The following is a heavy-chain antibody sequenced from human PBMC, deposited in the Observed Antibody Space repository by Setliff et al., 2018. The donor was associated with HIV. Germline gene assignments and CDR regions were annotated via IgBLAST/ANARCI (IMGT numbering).Heavy chain of an antibody. CDR3: ASTGGWYYGMDV. CDR2: ISYGGRTI. D-gene: IGHD6-19*01. Sequence: GGSLRLSCAASGFTFSDYYLNWVRQAPGKGLEWLSYISYGGRTIYYADSVKGRFTISRDNAKNSLYLQMNSLRAEDTAVYYCASTGGWYYGMDVWGQGTTVTVSS. J-gene: IGHJ6*02. CDR1: GFTFSDYY. V-gene: IGHV3-48*01.